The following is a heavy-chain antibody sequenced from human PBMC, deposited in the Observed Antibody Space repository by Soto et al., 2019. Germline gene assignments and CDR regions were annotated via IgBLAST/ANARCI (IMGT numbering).Heavy chain of an antibody. Sequence: SETLSLTCTVSGGSISSSSYYWGWIRQPPGKGLEWIGSIYYSGSTYYNPSLKSRVTISVDTSKNQFSLKLSSVTAADTAVYYCARHHGSGPFDDSGQGTLVTVSS. CDR1: GGSISSSSYY. V-gene: IGHV4-39*01. CDR3: ARHHGSGPFDD. J-gene: IGHJ4*02. D-gene: IGHD3-10*01. CDR2: IYYSGST.